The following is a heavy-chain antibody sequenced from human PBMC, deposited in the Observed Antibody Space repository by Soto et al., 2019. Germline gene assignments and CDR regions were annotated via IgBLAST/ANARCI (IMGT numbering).Heavy chain of an antibody. CDR3: ARDRKLELPGNYYYYGMDV. D-gene: IGHD1-7*01. CDR2: ISSSGTV. V-gene: IGHV4-59*01. J-gene: IGHJ6*02. CDR1: GGSIRDYF. Sequence: SETLSPTCSVSGGSIRDYFWTWIRQSPGRGLEWIGYISSSGTVKYNSSLKSRVTISLDRSRNQFSLKLSSVTAADTAVYFCARDRKLELPGNYYYYGMDVWGQGTTVTVSS.